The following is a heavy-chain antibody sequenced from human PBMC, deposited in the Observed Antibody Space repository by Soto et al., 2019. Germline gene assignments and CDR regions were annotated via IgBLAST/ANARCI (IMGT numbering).Heavy chain of an antibody. V-gene: IGHV1-46*03. D-gene: IGHD3-10*01. J-gene: IGHJ4*02. Sequence: QVQLVQSGAEVKKPGASVKVSCKTSGYTFTSYFMHWVRQAPGQGLEWMGRINPSGGSTRYAQQFQGRVTMTRDTSTSTVYMELSSLRSEDTAVYYCARSPWGHEVRGVPDYWGQGTLITVSS. CDR2: INPSGGST. CDR1: GYTFTSYF. CDR3: ARSPWGHEVRGVPDY.